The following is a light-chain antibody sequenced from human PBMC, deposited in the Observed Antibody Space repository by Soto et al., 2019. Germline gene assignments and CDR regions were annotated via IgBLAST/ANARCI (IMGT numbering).Light chain of an antibody. Sequence: EIVLTQSPATLSLSPGERATLSCRASQSVSSYLAWYQQKPGQPPRLLIYDASNRATGIPARFSGSGSWTDFTPTISILEPEDFAVYYFQQRSNWPLTFGGGTKVEIK. V-gene: IGKV3-11*01. CDR1: QSVSSY. CDR3: QQRSNWPLT. J-gene: IGKJ4*01. CDR2: DAS.